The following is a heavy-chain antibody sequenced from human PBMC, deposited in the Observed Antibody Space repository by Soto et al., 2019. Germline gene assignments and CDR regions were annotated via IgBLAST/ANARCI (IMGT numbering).Heavy chain of an antibody. D-gene: IGHD4-17*01. V-gene: IGHV3-23*01. Sequence: EVQLLESGGGLVQPGGSLRLSCAASGFTFSSYAMSWVRQAPGKGLEWVSAISGSGGSTYYADSVKGRFTISRDNSKNTLYLQMNSLRAEDTAVYYCANNYGEDEYFHHWGQGTLVTFSS. CDR2: ISGSGGST. J-gene: IGHJ1*01. CDR1: GFTFSSYA. CDR3: ANNYGEDEYFHH.